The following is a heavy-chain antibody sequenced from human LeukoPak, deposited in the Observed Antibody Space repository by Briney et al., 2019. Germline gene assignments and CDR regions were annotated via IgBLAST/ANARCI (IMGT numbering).Heavy chain of an antibody. Sequence: RGCPRLSRVTSGFKFDDYGIHWVRPAPRRGVAWVSLMYSDGDTQYADSVRGRFNIYIDNSKDTLYLQMNSLWDEDRAVYFCVRDRAEGKTWIEFGPWGQGTLVTVSS. V-gene: IGHV3-NL1*01. J-gene: IGHJ5*02. D-gene: IGHD2-2*03. CDR2: MYSDGDT. CDR3: VRDRAEGKTWIEFGP. CDR1: GFKFDDYG.